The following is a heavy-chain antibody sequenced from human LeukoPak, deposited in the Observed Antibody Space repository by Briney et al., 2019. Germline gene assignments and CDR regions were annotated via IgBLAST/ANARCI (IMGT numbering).Heavy chain of an antibody. CDR1: GGSISSYY. Sequence: SETLSLTCTVSGGSISSYYWSWIRQPAGKGLGWIGRIYTSGSTNYNPSLKSRVTMSVDTSKNQFSLKLSSVTAADTAVYYCARVVVAANYYYYYGMDVWGQGTTVTVSS. J-gene: IGHJ6*02. CDR3: ARVVVAANYYYYYGMDV. V-gene: IGHV4-4*07. CDR2: IYTSGST. D-gene: IGHD2-15*01.